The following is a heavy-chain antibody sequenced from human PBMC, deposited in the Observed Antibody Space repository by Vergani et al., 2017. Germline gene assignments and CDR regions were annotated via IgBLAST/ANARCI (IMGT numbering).Heavy chain of an antibody. V-gene: IGHV1-2*02. J-gene: IGHJ4*02. CDR1: GYTFTGYY. D-gene: IGHD3-3*01. CDR2: INPNSGGT. CDR3: AGDPAEADPLTRIFDY. Sequence: QVQLVQSGAAVKKPGASVKVSCKASGYTFTGYYMHWVRQAPGQGLEWMGWINPNSGGTNYAQKFQGRVTMTRDTSFSTAYMELSRLRSDDTAVYYCAGDPAEADPLTRIFDYWGQGTLVTVSS.